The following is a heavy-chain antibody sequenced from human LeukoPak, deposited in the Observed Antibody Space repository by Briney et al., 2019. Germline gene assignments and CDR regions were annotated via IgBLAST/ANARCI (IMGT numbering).Heavy chain of an antibody. CDR2: IYYSGST. CDR3: ARAGYYTAYYSYMDV. CDR1: GGSISSSDFY. V-gene: IGHV4-39*07. J-gene: IGHJ6*03. D-gene: IGHD3-3*01. Sequence: SETLSLTCTVSGGSISSSDFYWGWIRQPPGKGLEWIGSIYYSGSTYYNPSLKSRVTISIDTSKNQFSLKLSSVTAADTAVYYCARAGYYTAYYSYMDVWGKGTTVTVSS.